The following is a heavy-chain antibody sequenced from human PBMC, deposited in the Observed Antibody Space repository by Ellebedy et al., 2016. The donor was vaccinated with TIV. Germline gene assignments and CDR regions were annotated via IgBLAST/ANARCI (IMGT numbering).Heavy chain of an antibody. CDR2: IRSKANNYAT. V-gene: IGHV3-73*01. D-gene: IGHD2-21*02. CDR1: GFTFSGSA. J-gene: IGHJ4*02. CDR3: ARLRCGGDCYSGYFDY. Sequence: GESLKISCAASGFTFSGSAMHWVRQASGKGLEWVGRIRSKANNYATAYTAPVKGRFTISRDDSKNTAYLQMNSLKTEDTAVYYCARLRCGGDCYSGYFDYWGQGTVVTVSS.